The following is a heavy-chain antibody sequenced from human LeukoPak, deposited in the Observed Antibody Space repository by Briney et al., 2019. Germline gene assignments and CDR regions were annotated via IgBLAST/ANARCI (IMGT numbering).Heavy chain of an antibody. CDR3: ARDRGEGIVGTFDY. CDR2: IFYSGNT. J-gene: IGHJ4*02. V-gene: IGHV4-59*11. D-gene: IGHD1-26*01. CDR1: GDSISNHY. Sequence: SETLSLTCTVSGDSISNHYWSWIRQLPGKGLVWIGYIFYSGNTHYNPSLKSRVTMSVDTSKNQFSLRLSSVTPADTAVYYCARDRGEGIVGTFDYWGQGTLVTVSS.